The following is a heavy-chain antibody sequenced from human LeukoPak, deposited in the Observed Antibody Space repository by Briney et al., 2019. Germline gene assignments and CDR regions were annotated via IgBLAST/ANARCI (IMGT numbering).Heavy chain of an antibody. V-gene: IGHV3-74*01. CDR1: GFTFSSYW. CDR3: AREASGYSGSTRVDAFDI. CDR2: IHGDGRTT. Sequence: GGSLRLSCAASGFTFSSYWIHWVRQVPGKGLVWVSRIHGDGRTTTYADSVKGRFTISRDDSKNTLYLQMNSLRAEDTAVYYCAREASGYSGSTRVDAFDIWGRGTMVTVSS. D-gene: IGHD1-26*01. J-gene: IGHJ3*02.